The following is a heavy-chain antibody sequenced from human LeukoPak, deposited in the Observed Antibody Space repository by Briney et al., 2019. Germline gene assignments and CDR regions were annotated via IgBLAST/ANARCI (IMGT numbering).Heavy chain of an antibody. CDR1: GYSIISGYY. CDR3: ARSHVWFGELYLDY. V-gene: IGHV4-38-2*01. J-gene: IGHJ4*02. CDR2: IYHSGST. D-gene: IGHD3-10*01. Sequence: SETLSLTSSVSGYSIISGYYWGWIRQPSGKGLEWIGSIYHSGSTYYNPSLKSRVTISVDTSKNQSSLKLSSVTAADTAVYYCARSHVWFGELYLDYWGQGTLVTVSS.